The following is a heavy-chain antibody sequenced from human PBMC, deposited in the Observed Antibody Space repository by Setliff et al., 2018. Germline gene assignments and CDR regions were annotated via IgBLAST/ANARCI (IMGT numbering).Heavy chain of an antibody. CDR1: GFTFSSYN. D-gene: IGHD1-1*01. Sequence: PGGSLRLSCAASGFTFSSYNMHWVRQAPGKGLEWVSYIGSSTSTIYYADSVKGRFTISRDNAKNSLYLQRSSRRAEDTAMYYCARGHTIGALLRHFDCWGQGTLVTVSS. J-gene: IGHJ4*02. CDR3: ARGHTIGALLRHFDC. CDR2: IGSSTSTI. V-gene: IGHV3-48*01.